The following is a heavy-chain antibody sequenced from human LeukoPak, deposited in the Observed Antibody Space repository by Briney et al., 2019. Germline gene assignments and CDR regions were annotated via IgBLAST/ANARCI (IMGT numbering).Heavy chain of an antibody. CDR1: GDSISSYY. Sequence: SETLSLTCPVSGDSISSYYWSWIRQPPGKGLEWLGYIYYTGTTNYNPSLKSRVSMSLDTSKNQFSLKLTSVTAADTAMFYCARLRPLLDQLLYFAFDSWGQGTLVTVSS. CDR2: IYYTGTT. D-gene: IGHD2-2*02. CDR3: ARLRPLLDQLLYFAFDS. J-gene: IGHJ4*02. V-gene: IGHV4-59*01.